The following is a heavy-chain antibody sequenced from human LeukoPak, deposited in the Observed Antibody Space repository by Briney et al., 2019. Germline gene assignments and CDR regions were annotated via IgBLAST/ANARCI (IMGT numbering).Heavy chain of an antibody. V-gene: IGHV4-30-4*01. J-gene: IGHJ4*02. CDR2: IYYRGST. CDR1: GGSISSGDYY. D-gene: IGHD6-13*01. Sequence: SETLSLTGTVSGGSISSGDYYWRWIRQPPGKGLEWIGYIYYRGSTYYNPSLKSRVTISVDTSKNQFSLKLSSVTAADSAVYYCARGIAAAAPADYFDYWGQGTLVTVSS. CDR3: ARGIAAAAPADYFDY.